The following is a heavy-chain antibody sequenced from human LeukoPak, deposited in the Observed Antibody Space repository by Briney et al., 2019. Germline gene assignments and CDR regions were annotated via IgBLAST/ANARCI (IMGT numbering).Heavy chain of an antibody. V-gene: IGHV4-30-2*01. Sequence: SQTLSLTCAVSGGSISSGGYSWSWIRQPPGKGLEWFGYIYHSGSTYYNPSLKSRVTISVDRSKNQFSLKLSSVTAADTAVYYCARAGTFTIAVAGDRLFDYWGQGTLVTVSS. D-gene: IGHD6-19*01. CDR1: GGSISSGGYS. CDR2: IYHSGST. CDR3: ARAGTFTIAVAGDRLFDY. J-gene: IGHJ4*02.